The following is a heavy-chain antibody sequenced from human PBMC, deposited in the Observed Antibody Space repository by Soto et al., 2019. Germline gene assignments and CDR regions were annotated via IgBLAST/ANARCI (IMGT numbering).Heavy chain of an antibody. CDR3: ARHGYNYGGGYFAY. CDR2: IYSGGST. Sequence: EVQLVESGGGLVQPGGSLRLSRAASGVTVSSNYMSWVRQAPGKGLEWVSVIYSGGSTYYADSVKGRFTISRDNSKNTLYLQMNSLRAEDTAVYYCARHGYNYGGGYFAYWGQGTLVTVSS. V-gene: IGHV3-66*04. D-gene: IGHD5-18*01. CDR1: GVTVSSNY. J-gene: IGHJ4*02.